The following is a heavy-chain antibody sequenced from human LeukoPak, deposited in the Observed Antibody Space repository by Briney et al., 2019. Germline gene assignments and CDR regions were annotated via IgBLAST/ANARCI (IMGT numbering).Heavy chain of an antibody. CDR2: IYHSGST. Sequence: SETLSLTCTVSGGSISSYYWSWIRQPPGKGLEWIGYIYHSGSTYYNPSLKSRVTISVDRSKNQFSLKLSSVTAADTAVYYCASRTELGKNYYGMDVWGQGTTVTVSS. J-gene: IGHJ6*02. CDR3: ASRTELGKNYYGMDV. V-gene: IGHV4-59*04. D-gene: IGHD1-1*01. CDR1: GGSISSYY.